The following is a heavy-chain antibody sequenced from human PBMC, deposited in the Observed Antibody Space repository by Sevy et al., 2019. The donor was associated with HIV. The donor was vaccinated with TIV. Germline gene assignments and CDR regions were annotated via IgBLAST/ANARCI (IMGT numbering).Heavy chain of an antibody. CDR3: ARRGQQKNSRGWYVDWYLDL. D-gene: IGHD6-19*01. CDR2: IYYSGST. J-gene: IGHJ2*01. V-gene: IGHV4-59*12. CDR1: GGSISHYY. Sequence: SETLSLTCTVSGGSISHYYWSWVRQPPGKGLEWIGHIYYSGSTTYNPPLKSRVTISLDTSKTQFSRRLTSVTAADTAVYFCARRGQQKNSRGWYVDWYLDLWGRGTLVTVSS.